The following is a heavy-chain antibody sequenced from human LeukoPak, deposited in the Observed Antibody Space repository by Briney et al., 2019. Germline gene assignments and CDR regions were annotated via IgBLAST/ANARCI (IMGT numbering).Heavy chain of an antibody. Sequence: SETLSLTCAVYGGSLSGYYGSWIRQPPGKGLEWIGEINHSGTTNYNPSLKSRVTISIDTSKNQFSLKLSSVTAADTAVYYCASAPYNWNDIEAFDIWGQGTMVTVSS. CDR3: ASAPYNWNDIEAFDI. V-gene: IGHV4-34*01. CDR1: GGSLSGYY. J-gene: IGHJ3*02. CDR2: INHSGTT. D-gene: IGHD1-20*01.